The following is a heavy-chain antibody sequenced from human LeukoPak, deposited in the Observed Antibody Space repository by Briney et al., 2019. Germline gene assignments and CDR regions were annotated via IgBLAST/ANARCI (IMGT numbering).Heavy chain of an antibody. CDR2: IYTSEST. V-gene: IGHV4-4*07. CDR1: GGSISSYY. Sequence: SETLSLTCTVSGGSISSYYWSWIRQPAGKGLEWIGRIYTSESTNYNPSLKSRVTMSVDTSKNQFSLKLSSVTAADTAVYYCAISRSSGWFDSPGPLDYWGQGTLVTVSS. CDR3: AISRSSGWFDSPGPLDY. J-gene: IGHJ4*02. D-gene: IGHD6-19*01.